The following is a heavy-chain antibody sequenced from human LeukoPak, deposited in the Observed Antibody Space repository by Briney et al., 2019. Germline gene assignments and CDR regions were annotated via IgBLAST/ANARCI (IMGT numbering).Heavy chain of an antibody. CDR2: IYYSGST. CDR1: GGSISSYY. V-gene: IGHV4-59*01. J-gene: IGHJ6*04. Sequence: PSETLSLTCTDAGGSISSYYWSWIRQPPGKGLGWIGYIYYSGSTNYNPSLKSRVTISVDTSKNQFSLKLSSVTAADTAVYYCARDQLRFASGMDVWGKGTTVTVSS. CDR3: ARDQLRFASGMDV. D-gene: IGHD3-3*01.